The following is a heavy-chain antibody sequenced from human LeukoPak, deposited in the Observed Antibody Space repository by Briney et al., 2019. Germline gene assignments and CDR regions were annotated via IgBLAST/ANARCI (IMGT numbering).Heavy chain of an antibody. J-gene: IGHJ6*03. CDR3: ARVWQWLVLGDYYYMDV. Sequence: PSETLSLTCTVSGGSISSYYWSWIRQPPGKGLEWIGEINHSGSTNYNPSLKSRVTISVDTSKNQFSLRLSSVTAADTAVYYCARVWQWLVLGDYYYMDVWGKGTTVTVSS. V-gene: IGHV4-34*01. D-gene: IGHD6-19*01. CDR2: INHSGST. CDR1: GGSISSYY.